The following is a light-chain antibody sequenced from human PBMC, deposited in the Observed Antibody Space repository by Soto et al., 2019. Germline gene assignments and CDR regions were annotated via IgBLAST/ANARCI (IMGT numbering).Light chain of an antibody. CDR2: DAS. CDR3: QQRTNWLT. J-gene: IGKJ3*01. CDR1: QTVSTY. Sequence: EIVLTQSPATLSLSPGERVTLSCRASQTVSTYLAWYQQKPGQAPRLLIYDASDRATGIPARFSGSGSGTDFPLTISSLEPEDFAVYYCQQRTNWLTFGPGTKVDIK. V-gene: IGKV3-11*01.